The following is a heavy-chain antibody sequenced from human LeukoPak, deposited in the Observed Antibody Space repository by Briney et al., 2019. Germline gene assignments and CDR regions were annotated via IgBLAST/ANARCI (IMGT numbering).Heavy chain of an antibody. Sequence: SRTLSLTCTVSGGSISSGSYYWSWIRQPAGKGLEWIGRIYTSGSTNYNPSLKSRVTISVDTSKNQFSLKLSSVTAADTAVYYCARTDYYDSSGYYPFDYWGQGTLVTVSS. CDR3: ARTDYYDSSGYYPFDY. CDR1: GGSISSGSYY. D-gene: IGHD3-22*01. J-gene: IGHJ4*02. CDR2: IYTSGST. V-gene: IGHV4-61*02.